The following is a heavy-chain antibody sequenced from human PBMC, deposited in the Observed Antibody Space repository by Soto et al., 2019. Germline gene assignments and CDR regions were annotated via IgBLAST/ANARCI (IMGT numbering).Heavy chain of an antibody. J-gene: IGHJ4*02. D-gene: IGHD3-16*02. CDR3: AKDRGFIGHFDY. Sequence: EVQLLESGGGLVQPGGSLRLSCAASGFAFSSYAMSWVRQAPGKGLEWVSSISGSTSGTYYADAVKGRFTISRDNSNNTLYLQMNGLRAEDTAVYYCAKDRGFIGHFDYWGQGALVTVSS. V-gene: IGHV3-23*01. CDR2: ISGSTSGT. CDR1: GFAFSSYA.